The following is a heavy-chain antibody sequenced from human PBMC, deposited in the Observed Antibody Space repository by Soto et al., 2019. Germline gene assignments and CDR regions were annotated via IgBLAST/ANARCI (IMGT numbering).Heavy chain of an antibody. CDR3: AKAAPVGATSGYFDY. CDR2: ISYDGSNK. D-gene: IGHD1-26*01. V-gene: IGHV3-30*18. Sequence: AVISYDGSNKYYADSVKGRFTISRDNSKNTLYLQMNSLRAEDTAVYYCAKAAPVGATSGYFDYWGQGTLVTVSS. J-gene: IGHJ4*02.